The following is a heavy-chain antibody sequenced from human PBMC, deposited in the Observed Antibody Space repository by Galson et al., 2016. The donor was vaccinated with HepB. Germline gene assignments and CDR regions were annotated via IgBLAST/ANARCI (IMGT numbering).Heavy chain of an antibody. CDR2: ISGSGGNT. J-gene: IGHJ5*02. V-gene: IGHV3-23*01. Sequence: SLRLSCAASGFTFTNYAMSWVRQAPGKGLEWVSGISGSGGNTHYADSVKGRFTISRDNSKNTLYLQMNSLRAEDTAVYYCAKDRVLAAGNWFDPWGQGTLVTVSS. CDR1: GFTFTNYA. CDR3: AKDRVLAAGNWFDP. D-gene: IGHD6-13*01.